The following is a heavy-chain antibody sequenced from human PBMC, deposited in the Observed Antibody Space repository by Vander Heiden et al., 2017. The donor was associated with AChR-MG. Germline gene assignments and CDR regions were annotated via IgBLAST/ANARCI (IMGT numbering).Heavy chain of an antibody. CDR2: ISGSRGST. D-gene: IGHD3-10*01. V-gene: IGHV3-23*01. CDR3: AKDDRGFFQH. Sequence: EVQPLESVGGLVQPGGSLRLSSAAPGFTFSSYAMRWVRQGQGKGLEWVSAISGSRGSTYDADSVNGRFTISRDNSKNTLYLKMQSLRAEDTAVYYCAKDDRGFFQHWGHGTLITVSS. CDR1: GFTFSSYA. J-gene: IGHJ1*01.